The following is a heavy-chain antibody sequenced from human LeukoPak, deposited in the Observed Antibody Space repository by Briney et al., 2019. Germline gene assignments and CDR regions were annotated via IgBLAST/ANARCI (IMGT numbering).Heavy chain of an antibody. Sequence: HGESLKISCEGSGYSFASYWIGWVRQMPGKGLEWRGIIYPGDSDTRYSPSFQGQVTISADKSISTAYLQWSSLKASDTAMYYCARLGNLWEPHRVYFDYWGQGTLVTVSS. D-gene: IGHD1-26*01. CDR3: ARLGNLWEPHRVYFDY. CDR1: GYSFASYW. CDR2: IYPGDSDT. V-gene: IGHV5-51*01. J-gene: IGHJ4*02.